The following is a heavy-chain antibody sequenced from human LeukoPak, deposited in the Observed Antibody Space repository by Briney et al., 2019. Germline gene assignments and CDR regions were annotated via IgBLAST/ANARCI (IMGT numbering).Heavy chain of an antibody. Sequence: ASVKVSCKASGYTFTGYYMHWVRQAPGQGLEWMGWINPNSGGTNYAQKLQGRVIMTTDTSTSTAYMELRSLRSDDTAVYYCARGQGVDSSGYDAFDIWGQGTMVTVSS. CDR2: INPNSGGT. CDR1: GYTFTGYY. J-gene: IGHJ3*02. V-gene: IGHV1-2*02. CDR3: ARGQGVDSSGYDAFDI. D-gene: IGHD3-22*01.